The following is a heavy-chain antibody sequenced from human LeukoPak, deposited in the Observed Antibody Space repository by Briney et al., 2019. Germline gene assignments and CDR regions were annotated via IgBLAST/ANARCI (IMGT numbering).Heavy chain of an antibody. CDR1: GFTFSSYA. Sequence: PGGSLRLSCAASGFTFSSYAMNWVRQAPGKGLEWVSNISGRGGSTYYADSVKGRFTISRDNSKNTLYLQMNSLRAEDTAVYYCAKDDIVVVVAATYYYYYGMDVWGQGTTVTVSS. J-gene: IGHJ6*02. V-gene: IGHV3-23*01. CDR2: ISGRGGST. CDR3: AKDDIVVVVAATYYYYYGMDV. D-gene: IGHD2-15*01.